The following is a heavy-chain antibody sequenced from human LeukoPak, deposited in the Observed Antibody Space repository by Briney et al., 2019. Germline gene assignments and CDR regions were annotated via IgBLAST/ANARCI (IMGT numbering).Heavy chain of an antibody. Sequence: ASVKVSCKASGYTFTSYGISWVRQAPGQGLEWMGWISAYNGNTNYAQKLQGRVTMTTDTSTSTAYMELRSLRSDDTAVYYCARDDDILTGYYTRAAAFDIWGQGTMVTVSS. CDR3: ARDDDILTGYYTRAAAFDI. CDR1: GYTFTSYG. V-gene: IGHV1-18*01. CDR2: ISAYNGNT. J-gene: IGHJ3*02. D-gene: IGHD3-9*01.